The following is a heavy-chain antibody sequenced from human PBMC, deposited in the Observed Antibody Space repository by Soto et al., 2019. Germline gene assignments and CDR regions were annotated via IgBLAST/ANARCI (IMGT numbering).Heavy chain of an antibody. CDR1: GGSISSSSYY. V-gene: IGHV4-39*01. Sequence: TSETLSLTCTVSGGSISSSSYYWGWIRQPPGKGLEWIGSIYYSGSTYYNPSLKSRVTISVDTSKNQFSLKLSSVTAADTAVYYCARSRVVRGLYFDYWGQGTLVTVSS. D-gene: IGHD3-10*01. CDR2: IYYSGST. J-gene: IGHJ4*02. CDR3: ARSRVVRGLYFDY.